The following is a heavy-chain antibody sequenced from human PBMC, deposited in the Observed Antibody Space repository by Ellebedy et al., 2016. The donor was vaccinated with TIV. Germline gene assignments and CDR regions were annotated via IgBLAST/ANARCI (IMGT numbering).Heavy chain of an antibody. CDR2: IYYSGST. CDR3: ARARFTRWFDP. Sequence: SETLSLTCTVSGGSISTSSYYWGWIRQSPGKGLEWIGSIYYSGSTNYNPSLKSRVTISVDTSKNQFSLKLSSVTAADTAVYSCARARFTRWFDPWGQGTLVTVSS. V-gene: IGHV4-39*01. D-gene: IGHD3-3*01. CDR1: GGSISTSSYY. J-gene: IGHJ5*02.